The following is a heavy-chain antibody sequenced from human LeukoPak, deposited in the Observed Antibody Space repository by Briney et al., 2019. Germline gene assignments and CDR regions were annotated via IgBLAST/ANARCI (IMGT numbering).Heavy chain of an antibody. CDR3: AIDTIFGVVTSAFDI. D-gene: IGHD3-3*01. J-gene: IGHJ3*02. Sequence: ASVKVSCKASGYTFTGYYIHWVRQAPGQGLEWMGWINPNSGDTNYAQKFQVRVTMTRDTSISTAYMELSRMRSDDTAVYYCAIDTIFGVVTSAFDIWGQGTMVTVSS. CDR1: GYTFTGYY. V-gene: IGHV1-2*02. CDR2: INPNSGDT.